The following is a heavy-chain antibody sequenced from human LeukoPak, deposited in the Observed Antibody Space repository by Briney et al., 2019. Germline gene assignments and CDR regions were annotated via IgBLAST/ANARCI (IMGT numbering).Heavy chain of an antibody. CDR2: IRYDGSNK. V-gene: IGHV3-30*02. D-gene: IGHD2-21*02. CDR1: GFTFSSYG. J-gene: IGHJ4*02. CDR3: ANLDCSGDCYSY. Sequence: GGSLRLSCAASGFTFSSYGMHWVRQAPGKGLEWVAFIRYDGSNKYYADSVKGRFTISRDNSKNTLYLQMNSLRAEDTAVYYCANLDCSGDCYSYWGQGTLVTVSS.